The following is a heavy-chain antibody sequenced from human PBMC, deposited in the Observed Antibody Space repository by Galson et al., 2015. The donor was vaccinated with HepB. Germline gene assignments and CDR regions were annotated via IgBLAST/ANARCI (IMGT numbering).Heavy chain of an antibody. CDR2: ISYDGSNK. J-gene: IGHJ4*02. CDR3: AKDFGYYGSVRGFDY. D-gene: IGHD3-10*01. CDR1: GFTFSSYG. V-gene: IGHV3-30*18. Sequence: SLRLSCAASGFTFSSYGMHWVRQAPGKGLEWVAVISYDGSNKYYADSVKGRFTISRDNSKNTLYLQMNSLRAEDTAVYYCAKDFGYYGSVRGFDYWGQGTLVTVSS.